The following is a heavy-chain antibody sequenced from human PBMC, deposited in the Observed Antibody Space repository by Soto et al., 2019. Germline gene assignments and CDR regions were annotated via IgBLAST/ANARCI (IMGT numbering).Heavy chain of an antibody. CDR1: GGRLRSYA. V-gene: IGHV1-69*13. D-gene: IGHD1-26*01. CDR2: IIPIFGTA. CDR3: AIVLPRGIVDPNRFDY. J-gene: IGHJ6*01. Sequence: VNLYCKTAGGRLRSYAISWVRQAPGQGNEWMGGIIPIFGTANYAQKFQGRVTITADESTSTAYMELSSLRSEDTAVYYCAIVLPRGIVDPNRFDYRG.